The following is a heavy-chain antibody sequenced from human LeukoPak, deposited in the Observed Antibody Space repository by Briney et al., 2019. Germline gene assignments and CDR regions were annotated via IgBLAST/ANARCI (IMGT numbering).Heavy chain of an antibody. J-gene: IGHJ2*01. Sequence: SETLSLTCTVSGGSISSYYWSWIRQPAGKGLEWIGRIYTSGSTNYNPSLKSRVTMSVDTSKNQFSLKLSSVTAADTAVYYCARDLGDGYDQGWCFDLWGRGTLVTVSS. V-gene: IGHV4-4*07. D-gene: IGHD5-12*01. CDR2: IYTSGST. CDR1: GGSISSYY. CDR3: ARDLGDGYDQGWCFDL.